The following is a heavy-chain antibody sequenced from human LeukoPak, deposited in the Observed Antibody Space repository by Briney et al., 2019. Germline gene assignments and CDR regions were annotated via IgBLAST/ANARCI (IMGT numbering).Heavy chain of an antibody. D-gene: IGHD3-22*01. V-gene: IGHV1-18*01. CDR2: ISAYNGNT. CDR1: GYTFTSYG. Sequence: ASVKVSCKASGYTFTSYGISWVRQAPGQGLEWMGWISAYNGNTNYAQKLQGRVTMTTDTSTSTAYMELRSLRSDDTAVYYCARVAFRDSSGYWEFNWFDPWGQGTLVTVSS. CDR3: ARVAFRDSSGYWEFNWFDP. J-gene: IGHJ5*02.